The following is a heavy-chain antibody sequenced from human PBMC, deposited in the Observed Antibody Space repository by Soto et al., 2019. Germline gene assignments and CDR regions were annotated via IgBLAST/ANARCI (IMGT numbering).Heavy chain of an antibody. J-gene: IGHJ6*03. CDR2: INWNGGST. CDR1: GFTFDDYG. D-gene: IGHD4-17*01. Sequence: EVQLVESGGGVVRPGGSLRLSCAASGFTFDDYGMSWVRQAPAKGLEWVSGINWNGGSTGYADSVKGRFTISRDNAQNSLYLQINSLTGEDTALYFCARVGPKKQTVTYTGYMDVWGKGTTVTVSS. V-gene: IGHV3-20*04. CDR3: ARVGPKKQTVTYTGYMDV.